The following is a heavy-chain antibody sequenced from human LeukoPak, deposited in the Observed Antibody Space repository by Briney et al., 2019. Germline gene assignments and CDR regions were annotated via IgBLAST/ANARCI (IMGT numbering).Heavy chain of an antibody. CDR3: AREDLRWFDP. CDR1: GFTFSSYA. CDR2: ISYDGSNK. J-gene: IGHJ5*02. Sequence: GGSLRLSCAASGFTFSSYAMHWVRQAPGKGLEWVAVISYDGSNKYYADSVKGRFTISRDNSKNTLYLQMNSLRAEDTAVYYCAREDLRWFDPWGQGTLVTVSS. V-gene: IGHV3-30*04.